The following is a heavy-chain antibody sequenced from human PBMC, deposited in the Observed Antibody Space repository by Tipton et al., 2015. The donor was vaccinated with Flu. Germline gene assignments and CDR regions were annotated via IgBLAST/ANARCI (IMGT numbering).Heavy chain of an antibody. CDR2: IYPADSDT. CDR1: GYSFTSYW. V-gene: IGHV5-51*03. D-gene: IGHD6-6*01. CDR3: VRSSYSSSFYFDY. J-gene: IGHJ4*02. Sequence: QLVQSGAEVKKPGESLKISCKGSGYSFTSYWIGWVRQMPGKDLEWMGIIYPADSDTRYSPSFRGQVTISADKSISTAYLQWSSLKASDTAMYYCVRSSYSSSFYFDYWGQGTLVTVSS.